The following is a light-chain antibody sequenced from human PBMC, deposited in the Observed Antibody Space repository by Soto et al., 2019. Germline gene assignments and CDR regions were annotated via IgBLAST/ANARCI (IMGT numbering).Light chain of an antibody. J-gene: IGKJ4*01. Sequence: DIQMTQSPSSLSPSLGNRVTITCQASQDIATYLNWYQQKPGKAPKLLIYAASSLQSGVPSRFSGSGSGTDFTLTISSLQPEDFATYYCQKSYSTHLNFGGGTKVDIK. CDR2: AAS. CDR3: QKSYSTHLN. V-gene: IGKV1-39*01. CDR1: QDIATY.